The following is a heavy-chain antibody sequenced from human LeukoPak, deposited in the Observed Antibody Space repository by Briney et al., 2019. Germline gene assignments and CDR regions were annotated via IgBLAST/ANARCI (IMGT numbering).Heavy chain of an antibody. Sequence: SVKVSCKASGGTFSSYAISWVRQAPGQGLERMGGIIPIFGTANYAQKFQGRVTITADESTSTAYMELSSLRSEDTAVYYCARGSYITPQYFDYWGQGTLVTVSS. CDR2: IIPIFGTA. D-gene: IGHD1-26*01. CDR1: GGTFSSYA. V-gene: IGHV1-69*13. J-gene: IGHJ4*02. CDR3: ARGSYITPQYFDY.